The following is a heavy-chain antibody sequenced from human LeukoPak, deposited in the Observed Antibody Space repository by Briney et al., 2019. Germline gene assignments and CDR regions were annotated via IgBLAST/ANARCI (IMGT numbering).Heavy chain of an antibody. D-gene: IGHD5-18*01. V-gene: IGHV1-18*01. CDR1: GYTFTSYG. Sequence: REASVKVSCKASGYTFTSYGISWVRQAPGQGLEWMGWISAYNGNTNYAQKLQGRVTLTTDTSTSTAYMELRSLRSDDTAVYYCARAGLKQLWIAYYGMDVWGQGTTVTVSS. J-gene: IGHJ6*02. CDR2: ISAYNGNT. CDR3: ARAGLKQLWIAYYGMDV.